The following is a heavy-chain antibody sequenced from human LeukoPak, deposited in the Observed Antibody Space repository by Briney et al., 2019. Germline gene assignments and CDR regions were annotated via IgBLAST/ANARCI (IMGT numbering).Heavy chain of an antibody. D-gene: IGHD4-23*01. J-gene: IGHJ5*02. Sequence: ASVKVFCKASGYTFTGYYIHWVRQAPGQGLEWMGWINPHSGATNYAQKFQGWVTMTMNTSISTAYLELSRLKSDDTAVYYCARDHGGNSFLWFDPWGQGTLVTVSS. V-gene: IGHV1-2*04. CDR1: GYTFTGYY. CDR2: INPHSGAT. CDR3: ARDHGGNSFLWFDP.